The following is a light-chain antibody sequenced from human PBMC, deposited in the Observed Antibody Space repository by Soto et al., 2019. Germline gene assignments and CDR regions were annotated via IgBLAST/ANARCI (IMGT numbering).Light chain of an antibody. CDR2: DNN. J-gene: IGLJ1*01. CDR1: SSNIGNNY. Sequence: QSVLTQPPSVSAAPGQKVTISCSGSSSNIGNNYVSWYQQLPGTAPKLLIYDNNKRPSGIPDRFSGSKSGTSATLGITGLQTGDVADYYCGTWDSSLSAYVFGTGTIVTVL. V-gene: IGLV1-51*01. CDR3: GTWDSSLSAYV.